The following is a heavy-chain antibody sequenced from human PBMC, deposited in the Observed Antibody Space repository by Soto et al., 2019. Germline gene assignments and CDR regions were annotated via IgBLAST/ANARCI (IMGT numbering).Heavy chain of an antibody. CDR1: GGSISSSTYY. CDR2: FFIGGNT. J-gene: IGHJ4*02. V-gene: IGHV4-39*01. D-gene: IGHD3-9*01. Sequence: SETLSLTCTVSGGSISSSTYYWGWMRQPPGKGLEWIASFFIGGNTYYNPSLKSRVTISVDTSKNQFSLKLSSVTAADTAVYCRARRHGLDIDGDDWGQGSLGTVAS. CDR3: ARRHGLDIDGDD.